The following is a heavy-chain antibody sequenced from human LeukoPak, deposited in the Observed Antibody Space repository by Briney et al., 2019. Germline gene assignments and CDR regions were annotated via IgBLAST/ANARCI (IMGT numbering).Heavy chain of an antibody. Sequence: SETLSLTRTVSGGSISSSSYYWGWIRQPPGKGLEWIGSIYYSGSTYYNPSLKSRVTISVDTSKNQFSLKLSSVTAADTAVYYCASQYYYDSSGYPRGFDPWGQGTLVTVSS. J-gene: IGHJ5*02. CDR1: GGSISSSSYY. V-gene: IGHV4-39*01. CDR3: ASQYYYDSSGYPRGFDP. D-gene: IGHD3-22*01. CDR2: IYYSGST.